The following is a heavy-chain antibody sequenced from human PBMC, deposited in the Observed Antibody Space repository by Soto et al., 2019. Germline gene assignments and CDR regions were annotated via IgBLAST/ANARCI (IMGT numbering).Heavy chain of an antibody. D-gene: IGHD6-19*01. V-gene: IGHV3-30*18. CDR3: AKGPRYSSGKGYFDY. CDR2: ISYDGSNK. J-gene: IGHJ4*02. Sequence: GGSLRLSCAASGFTFSSYGMHWVRQAPGKGLEWVAVISYDGSNKYYADSVKGRFTISRDNSKNTLYLQMNSLRAEDTAVYYCAKGPRYSSGKGYFDYWGQGTLVTVSS. CDR1: GFTFSSYG.